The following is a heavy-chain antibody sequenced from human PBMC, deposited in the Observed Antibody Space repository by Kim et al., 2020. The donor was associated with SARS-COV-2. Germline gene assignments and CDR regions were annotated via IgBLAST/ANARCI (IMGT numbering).Heavy chain of an antibody. J-gene: IGHJ6*02. V-gene: IGHV3-30*04. CDR2: ISYDGSNK. CDR3: ARVLLTTTVTLGMDV. D-gene: IGHD4-4*01. Sequence: GGSLRLSCAASGFTFSSYAMHWVRQAPGKGLEWVAVISYDGSNKYYADSVKGRFTISRDNSKNTLYLQMNSLRAEDTAVYYCARVLLTTTVTLGMDVWGQGTTVTVSS. CDR1: GFTFSSYA.